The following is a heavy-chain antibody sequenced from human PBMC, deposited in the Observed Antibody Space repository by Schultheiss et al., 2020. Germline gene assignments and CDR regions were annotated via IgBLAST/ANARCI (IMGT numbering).Heavy chain of an antibody. CDR1: GDSISGSGCY. Sequence: SETLSLTCTVSGDSISGSGCYWGWIRQPPGKGLEWIGYIYYSGSTYYNPSLKSRVTISVDTSKNQFSLKLSSVTAADTAVYYCARAAGSTSRGYYYYYGVDVWGQGTTVTVSS. CDR2: IYYSGST. J-gene: IGHJ6*02. CDR3: ARAAGSTSRGYYYYYGVDV. V-gene: IGHV4-61*08. D-gene: IGHD2-2*01.